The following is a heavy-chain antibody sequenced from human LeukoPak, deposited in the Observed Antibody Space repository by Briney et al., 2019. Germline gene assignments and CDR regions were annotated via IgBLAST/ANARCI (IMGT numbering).Heavy chain of an antibody. CDR2: ISGSGGST. CDR3: AKDLQQWLVRVWDY. CDR1: GFTFSSYA. V-gene: IGHV3-23*01. Sequence: PGGSLRLSCAASGFTFSSYAMSWVRQAPGKGLEWVSAISGSGGSTYYADSVKGRFTISRDNSKNTLYLQMNSLRAEDAAVYYCAKDLQQWLVRVWDYWGQGTLVTVSS. J-gene: IGHJ4*02. D-gene: IGHD6-19*01.